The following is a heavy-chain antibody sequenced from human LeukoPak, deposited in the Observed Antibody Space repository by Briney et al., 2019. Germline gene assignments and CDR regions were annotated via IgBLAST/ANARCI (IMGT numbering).Heavy chain of an antibody. D-gene: IGHD3-9*01. V-gene: IGHV3-48*01. CDR3: VRDNDWAFDY. J-gene: IGHJ4*02. CDR2: ISPRSDIT. CDR1: GFTLRSYS. Sequence: GGSLRLSCTASGFTLRSYSMNWVRQAPGKGLEWVSHISPRSDITSYADSVKGRFTISRDNAKNSLYLQMNSLRAEDMAVYYCVRDNDWAFDYWGQGTLVPVSS.